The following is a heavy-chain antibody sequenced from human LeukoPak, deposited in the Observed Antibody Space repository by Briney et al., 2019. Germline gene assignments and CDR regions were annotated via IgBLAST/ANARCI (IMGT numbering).Heavy chain of an antibody. D-gene: IGHD3-3*01. CDR3: ARGSPTYLEWLSTFDY. V-gene: IGHV4-61*02. Sequence: SETLSLTCTVSGGSISSGSYYWSWIRQPAGKGLEWIGRIYTSGSTNYNPSLKSRVTISVDTSKNQFSLKLSSVTAADTAVYHCARGSPTYLEWLSTFDYWGQGTLVTVSS. CDR1: GGSISSGSYY. CDR2: IYTSGST. J-gene: IGHJ4*02.